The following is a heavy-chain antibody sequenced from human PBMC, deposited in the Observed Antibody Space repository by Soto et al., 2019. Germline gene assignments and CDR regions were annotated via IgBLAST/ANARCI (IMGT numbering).Heavy chain of an antibody. CDR2: IYYNGST. Sequence: QVQLQESGPGLVKPSETLSLTCTVSGGSISSYYWSWIRQPPGKGLEWIGYIYYNGSTKYNPSVKSRVTISVDTSKNQFSLKLSSVTAADPAVYYCARGSYDYIGGSYRSYYFDYWGQGTLATVSS. V-gene: IGHV4-59*01. J-gene: IGHJ4*02. CDR3: ARGSYDYIGGSYRSYYFDY. D-gene: IGHD3-16*02. CDR1: GGSISSYY.